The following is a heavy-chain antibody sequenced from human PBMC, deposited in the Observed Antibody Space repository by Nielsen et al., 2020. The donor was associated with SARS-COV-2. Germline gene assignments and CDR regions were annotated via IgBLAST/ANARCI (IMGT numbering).Heavy chain of an antibody. CDR2: IYYSGST. D-gene: IGHD3-22*01. CDR1: GGSISSYY. V-gene: IGHV4-59*01. Sequence: SETLSLTCTVSGGSISSYYWSWIRQPPGKGLEWIGYIYYSGSTNYNPSLKSRVTISVDTSKNQFSLKLSSVTAADTAVYYCARGGVMTYYYDSSGYWIDYWGQGTLVTVSS. J-gene: IGHJ4*02. CDR3: ARGGVMTYYYDSSGYWIDY.